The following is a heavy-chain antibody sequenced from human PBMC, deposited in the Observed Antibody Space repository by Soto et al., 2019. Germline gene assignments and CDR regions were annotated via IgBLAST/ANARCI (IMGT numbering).Heavy chain of an antibody. V-gene: IGHV4-59*11. CDR2: ISYSGNT. CDR1: GGSIGNQY. CDR3: ARRDWNEAFDI. D-gene: IGHD1-1*01. J-gene: IGHJ3*02. Sequence: LSLTCTVSGGSIGNQYWTWIRQRPGKGLEWIGHISYSGNTNYNPSLKSRVLISQDTSNNQFSLRLSSVTAADTAVYYCARRDWNEAFDIWGQGTMVTVSS.